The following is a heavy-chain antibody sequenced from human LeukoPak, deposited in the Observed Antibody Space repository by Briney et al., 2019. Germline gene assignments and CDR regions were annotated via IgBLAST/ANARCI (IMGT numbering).Heavy chain of an antibody. J-gene: IGHJ5*02. D-gene: IGHD1-20*01. CDR3: ARGGRITGKVWFDP. CDR2: INTNTGNP. CDR1: GHTFTSYA. Sequence: AASVKVSCKASGHTFTSYAMNWVRQAPGQGLEWMGWINTNTGNPTYAQGFTGRFVFSLDTSVSTAYLQISSLKAEDTAVYYCARGGRITGKVWFDPWGQGTLVTVSS. V-gene: IGHV7-4-1*02.